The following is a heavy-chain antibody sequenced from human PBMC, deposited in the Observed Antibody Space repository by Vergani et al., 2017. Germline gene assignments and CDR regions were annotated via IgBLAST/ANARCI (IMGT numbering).Heavy chain of an antibody. Sequence: QVQLVQSGAEVKKPGASVKVSCKASGYTFTGYYMHWVRQAPGQGLEWKGWINPNSGCTNYAQNFQGRVTMTRDTSISTAYMGLSRLRSDDTAVYYCARGQWLPTLSFDYGSQGTLVTVSS. D-gene: IGHD6-19*01. V-gene: IGHV1-2*02. J-gene: IGHJ4*02. CDR2: INPNSGCT. CDR3: ARGQWLPTLSFDY. CDR1: GYTFTGYY.